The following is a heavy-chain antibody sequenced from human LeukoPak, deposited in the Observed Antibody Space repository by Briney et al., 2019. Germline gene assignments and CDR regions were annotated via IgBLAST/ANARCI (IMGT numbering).Heavy chain of an antibody. V-gene: IGHV3-21*01. CDR1: GFTFSSYS. CDR3: ARDMRFSCSSTSCYVGHFDY. Sequence: GASLRLSCAASGFTFSSYSMNWVRQAPGKGLEWVSSISSSSSYIYYADSVKGRFTISRDNAKNSLYLQMNSLRAEDTAVYYCARDMRFSCSSTSCYVGHFDYWGQGTLVTVSS. D-gene: IGHD2-2*01. J-gene: IGHJ4*02. CDR2: ISSSSSYI.